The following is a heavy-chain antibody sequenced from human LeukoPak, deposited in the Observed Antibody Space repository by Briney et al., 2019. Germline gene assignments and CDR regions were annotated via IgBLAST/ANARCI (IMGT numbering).Heavy chain of an antibody. Sequence: SETLSLTCAVYGGSFSGYYWSWIRQPPGKGLEWIGEINHSGSTNYNPSLKSRVTISVDTSKNQFSLKLSSVTAADTAVYYCARVRDYDSNHDDYWGQGTLVTVSS. V-gene: IGHV4-34*01. J-gene: IGHJ4*02. CDR3: ARVRDYDSNHDDY. D-gene: IGHD3-22*01. CDR1: GGSFSGYY. CDR2: INHSGST.